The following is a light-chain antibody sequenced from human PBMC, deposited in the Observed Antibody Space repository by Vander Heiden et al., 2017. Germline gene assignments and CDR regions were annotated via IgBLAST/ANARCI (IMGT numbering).Light chain of an antibody. CDR2: DAS. J-gene: IGKJ1*01. V-gene: IGKV3-11*01. CDR1: QSVSSY. Sequence: EILLTHSPATLSLSPGERATLSCRASQSVSSYLAWYQQKPGQAPRLLIYDASNRATGIPARFSGSGSGTDFTLTISSLEPEDFAVYYCQQRSNWPPWTFGQGTKVEIK. CDR3: QQRSNWPPWT.